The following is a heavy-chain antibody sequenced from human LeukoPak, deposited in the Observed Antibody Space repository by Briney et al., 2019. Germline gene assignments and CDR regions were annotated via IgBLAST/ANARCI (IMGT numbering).Heavy chain of an antibody. D-gene: IGHD3-10*01. J-gene: IGHJ4*02. V-gene: IGHV3-66*01. CDR1: GFTVSSNY. CDR3: ARVSPSWFGELFFDY. CDR2: IYSGGST. Sequence: GGSLRLSCTVSGFTVSSNYMSWVRQAPGKGLEWVSVIYSGGSTYYADSVKGRFTISRDNSKNTLYLQMNSLRAEDTAVYYCARVSPSWFGELFFDYWGQGTLVTVSS.